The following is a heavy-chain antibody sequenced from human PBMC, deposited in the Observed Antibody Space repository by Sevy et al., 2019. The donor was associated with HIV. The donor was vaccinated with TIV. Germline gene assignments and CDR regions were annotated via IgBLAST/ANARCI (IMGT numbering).Heavy chain of an antibody. V-gene: IGHV1-2*02. Sequence: ASVKVSCKASGYTFTGYYMHWVRQAPGQGLEWMGWINPNSGGTNYAQTFQGRVTMTRDTSISTAYMELSRLRSDDTAVYYCARAIVVVVAATLLDFDYWGQGTLVTVSS. CDR1: GYTFTGYY. J-gene: IGHJ4*02. D-gene: IGHD2-15*01. CDR2: INPNSGGT. CDR3: ARAIVVVVAATLLDFDY.